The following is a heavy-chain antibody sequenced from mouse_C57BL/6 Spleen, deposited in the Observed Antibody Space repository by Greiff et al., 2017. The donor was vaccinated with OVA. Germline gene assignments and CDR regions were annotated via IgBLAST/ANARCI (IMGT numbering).Heavy chain of an antibody. D-gene: IGHD1-1*01. CDR3: TREANYGSSYWYFDV. CDR1: GFTFSSYA. V-gene: IGHV5-9-1*02. CDR2: ISSGGDYI. J-gene: IGHJ1*03. Sequence: EVQGVESGEGLVKPGGSLKLSCAASGFTFSSYAMSWVRQTPEKRLEWVAYISSGGDYIYYADTVKGRFTISRDNARNTLYLQMSSLKSEDTAMYYCTREANYGSSYWYFDVWGTGTTVTVSS.